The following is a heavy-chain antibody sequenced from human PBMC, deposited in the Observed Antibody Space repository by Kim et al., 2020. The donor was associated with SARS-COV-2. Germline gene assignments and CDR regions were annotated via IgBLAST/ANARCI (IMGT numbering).Heavy chain of an antibody. V-gene: IGHV4-34*01. Sequence: PTLKSRVTISVETSKNQFSLKLSSVTAADTAVYYCASYYGSGSYLDWFDPWGQGTLVTVSS. D-gene: IGHD3-10*01. J-gene: IGHJ5*02. CDR3: ASYYGSGSYLDWFDP.